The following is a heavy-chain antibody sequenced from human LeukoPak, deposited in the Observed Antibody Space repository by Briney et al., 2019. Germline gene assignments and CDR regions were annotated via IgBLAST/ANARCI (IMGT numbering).Heavy chain of an antibody. V-gene: IGHV4-59*01. J-gene: IGHJ6*02. D-gene: IGHD3-10*01. CDR3: ASKVRGVIKGYYYGMDV. Sequence: SETLSLTCTVSGGSISSYYWSWIRQPPGKGLEWIGYIYYSGSTNYNPSLKSRVTISVDTSKNQFSLKLSSVTAADTAVYYCASKVRGVIKGYYYGMDVWGQGTTVTVSS. CDR1: GGSISSYY. CDR2: IYYSGST.